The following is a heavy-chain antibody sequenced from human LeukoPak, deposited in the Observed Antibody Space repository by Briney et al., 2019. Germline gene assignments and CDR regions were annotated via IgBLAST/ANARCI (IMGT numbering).Heavy chain of an antibody. CDR1: GGSISRGGYY. CDR3: ARDRGYSYGCDAFDI. J-gene: IGHJ3*02. CDR2: IYYSGSI. V-gene: IGHV4-31*03. Sequence: SETLSLTCTVSGGSISRGGYYWSWIRQHPGKGLEYIGYIYYSGSIYYNPSLKSRLTISLDPSKNQFSLKLSSVTAADTAVYYCARDRGYSYGCDAFDIWGQGTMATVSS. D-gene: IGHD5-18*01.